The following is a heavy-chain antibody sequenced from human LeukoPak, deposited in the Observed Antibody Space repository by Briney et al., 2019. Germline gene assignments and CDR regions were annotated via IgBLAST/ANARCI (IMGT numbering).Heavy chain of an antibody. J-gene: IGHJ3*02. D-gene: IGHD3-10*01. CDR3: ARDGVGAFDI. CDR2: MKQDGSER. Sequence: GGSLRLSCAASGFTFSSYWMNWGRQAPGKGLEWVANMKQDGSERYYVDSVKGRFTISRDNAKNSLYLQMNSLRAEDTAVYYCARDGVGAFDIWGQGTMVTVSS. CDR1: GFTFSSYW. V-gene: IGHV3-7*04.